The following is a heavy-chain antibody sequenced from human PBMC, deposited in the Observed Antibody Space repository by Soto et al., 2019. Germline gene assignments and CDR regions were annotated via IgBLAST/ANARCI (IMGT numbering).Heavy chain of an antibody. CDR3: AGGYCSGGSCYDYYYGMDV. V-gene: IGHV1-69*13. CDR1: GGTFSSDA. D-gene: IGHD2-15*01. Sequence: ASVKVSCKASGGTFSSDAISWVRQAPGQGLEWMGGIIPIFGTANYAQKFQGRVTITADESTSTAYMELSSLRSEDTAVYYCAGGYCSGGSCYDYYYGMDVWGQGTTVTVSS. CDR2: IIPIFGTA. J-gene: IGHJ6*02.